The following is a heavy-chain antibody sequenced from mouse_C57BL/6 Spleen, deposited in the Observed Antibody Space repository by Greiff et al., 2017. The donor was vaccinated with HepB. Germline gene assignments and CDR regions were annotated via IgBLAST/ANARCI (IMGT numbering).Heavy chain of an antibody. J-gene: IGHJ4*01. D-gene: IGHD4-1*01. CDR1: GYTFTSYW. Sequence: QVQLKQPGTELVKPGASVKLSCKASGYTFTSYWMHWVKQRPGQGLEWIGNINPSNGGTNYNEKFKSKATLTVDKSSSTAYMQLSSLTSEDSAVYYCAREAANWGLYYAMDYWGQGTSVTVSS. CDR3: AREAANWGLYYAMDY. CDR2: INPSNGGT. V-gene: IGHV1-53*01.